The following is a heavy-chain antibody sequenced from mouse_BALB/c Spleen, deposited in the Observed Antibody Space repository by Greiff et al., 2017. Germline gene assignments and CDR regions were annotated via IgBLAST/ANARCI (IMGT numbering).Heavy chain of an antibody. CDR3: GRWLLRGYYAMDY. Sequence: EVQLQESGPELVKPGASVKISCKASGYSFTGYFMNWVKQSHGKSLEWIGRINPYNGDTFYNQKFKGKATLTVDKSSSTAHMELLSLTSEDSAVYYCGRWLLRGYYAMDYWGQGTSVTVSS. J-gene: IGHJ4*01. D-gene: IGHD2-3*01. CDR1: GYSFTGYF. V-gene: IGHV1-37*01. CDR2: INPYNGDT.